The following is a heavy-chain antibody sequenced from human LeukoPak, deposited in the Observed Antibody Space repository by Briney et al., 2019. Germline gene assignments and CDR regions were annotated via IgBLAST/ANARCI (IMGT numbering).Heavy chain of an antibody. J-gene: IGHJ6*03. CDR3: ARTYTRGGYYYYYYMDV. CDR2: MRSSGCTI. D-gene: IGHD3-16*01. CDR1: GFTCSSYS. V-gene: IGHV3-48*04. Sequence: GGSLRRSCAASGFTCSSYSMNWVRQSRGNGLEGVAYMRSSGCTIYYADSVKGLFTISRDNAKNSLYLQMNSLRAEDTAVYYCARTYTRGGYYYYYYMDVWGKGTTDTIPS.